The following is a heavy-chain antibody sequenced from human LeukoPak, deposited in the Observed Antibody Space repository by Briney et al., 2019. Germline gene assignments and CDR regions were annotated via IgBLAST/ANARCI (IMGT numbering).Heavy chain of an antibody. CDR3: ARPRYSSGWFLDY. J-gene: IGHJ4*02. D-gene: IGHD6-19*01. V-gene: IGHV4-59*01. CDR1: GGSISSYY. CDR2: ISDSGSA. Sequence: SETLSLTCTVSGGSISSYYWSWIRQPPGKGLEWTGYISDSGSANYRPSLKTRLTITVDTSKHQFSLRLTSVTAADTAVYYCARPRYSSGWFLDYWGQGTLVTVSS.